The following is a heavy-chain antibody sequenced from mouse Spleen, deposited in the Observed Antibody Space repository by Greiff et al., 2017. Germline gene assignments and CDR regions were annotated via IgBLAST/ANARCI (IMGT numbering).Heavy chain of an antibody. J-gene: IGHJ3*01. V-gene: IGHV5-6-2*01. CDR3: ARRGNYQAWFAC. D-gene: IGHD2-1*01. CDR1: GFTFSSYA. Sequence: EVKLVESGGGLVKPGGSLKLSCAASGFTFSSYAMSWVRQTPEKRLEWVAAINSNGGSTYYPDTVKDRFTISRDNAKNTLYLQMSSLRSEDTALYYCARRGNYQAWFACWGQRTLVTVSA. CDR2: INSNGGST.